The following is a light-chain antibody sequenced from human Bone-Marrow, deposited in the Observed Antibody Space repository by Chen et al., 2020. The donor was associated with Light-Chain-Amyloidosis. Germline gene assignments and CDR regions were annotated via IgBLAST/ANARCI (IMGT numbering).Light chain of an antibody. J-gene: IGLJ2*01. V-gene: IGLV3-21*02. CDR1: NIRSKS. CDR3: QVWDSSNVV. Sequence: SYVLTQPPSVSVAPVQPARISCGGTNIRSKSVHWYQKKPGQARVVVVYDDRDRHTGSPERFSGSNSGNTATLTISRVEAGDEADYYCQVWDSSNVVFGGGTRLTVL. CDR2: DDR.